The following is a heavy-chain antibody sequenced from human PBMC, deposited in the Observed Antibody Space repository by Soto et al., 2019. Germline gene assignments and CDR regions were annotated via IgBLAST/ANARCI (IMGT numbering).Heavy chain of an antibody. J-gene: IGHJ4*02. Sequence: ASVKVSCKASGYSFTGYYIHWVRQAPGQGLEWMGWINPNAGGANYAQKFQGRVTMTRDTSTSTAYMQLSSLTSEDTAVYYCASGSGYFGYFDYWGQGTLVTVSS. CDR2: INPNAGGA. V-gene: IGHV1-2*02. D-gene: IGHD3-22*01. CDR1: GYSFTGYY. CDR3: ASGSGYFGYFDY.